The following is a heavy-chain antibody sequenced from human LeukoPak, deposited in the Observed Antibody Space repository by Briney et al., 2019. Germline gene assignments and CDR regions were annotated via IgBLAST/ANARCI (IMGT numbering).Heavy chain of an antibody. D-gene: IGHD4-11*01. J-gene: IGHJ4*02. Sequence: GGSLRLSCAASGFTFSSFAMSWVRQAPGKGLEWVAPISADAVTTRYADSVKGRFAISRDSSKNTLYLQMNSLRAEDTAIYYCAKETTLTGAADNWGQGTLVTVSS. CDR1: GFTFSSFA. CDR3: AKETTLTGAADN. V-gene: IGHV3-23*01. CDR2: ISADAVTT.